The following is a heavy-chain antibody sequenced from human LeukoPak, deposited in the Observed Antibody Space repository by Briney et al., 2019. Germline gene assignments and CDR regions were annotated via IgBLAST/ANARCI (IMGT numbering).Heavy chain of an antibody. V-gene: IGHV3-21*04. J-gene: IGHJ4*02. CDR2: ISSGSRYI. D-gene: IGHD5-12*01. Sequence: GGSLRLSCAASGFTFNKFHMNWVRQAPGKGLEWVSSISSGSRYIYYGDSVKGRFTISRDNSKNTLYLQMNSLRAEDTAVYYCAKDLRRRGYSGYDQATDYWGQGTLVTVSS. CDR1: GFTFNKFH. CDR3: AKDLRRRGYSGYDQATDY.